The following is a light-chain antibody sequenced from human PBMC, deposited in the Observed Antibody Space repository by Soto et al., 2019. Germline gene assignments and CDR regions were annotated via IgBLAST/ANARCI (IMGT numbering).Light chain of an antibody. CDR2: DVS. J-gene: IGLJ1*01. V-gene: IGLV2-11*01. Sequence: QSALTQPRSVSGSPGQSVTISCTGTSSDVGGYNYVSWYQHHPGKAPKLMIYDVSERPSGVPDRFSGSKSGNTASLTISGLQAEDEAAYYCSSYAGTYTSYVFGTGTKLTVL. CDR3: SSYAGTYTSYV. CDR1: SSDVGGYNY.